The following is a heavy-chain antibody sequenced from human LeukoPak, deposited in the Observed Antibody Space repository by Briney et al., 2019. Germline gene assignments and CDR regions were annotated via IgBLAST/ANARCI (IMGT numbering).Heavy chain of an antibody. CDR1: GFTFKDYA. J-gene: IGHJ1*01. CDR2: ISWDSGNS. CDR3: AKGPGAAVAKRYIQH. V-gene: IGHV3-43*01. D-gene: IGHD6-19*01. Sequence: GGSLRLSCAASGFTFKDYAMHWVRQVPGKGLEWVSLISWDSGNSYYADSVKGRFTISRDNSKSSLSLQMNGLRTEDTALYYCAKGPGAAVAKRYIQHWGQGTLVTVSS.